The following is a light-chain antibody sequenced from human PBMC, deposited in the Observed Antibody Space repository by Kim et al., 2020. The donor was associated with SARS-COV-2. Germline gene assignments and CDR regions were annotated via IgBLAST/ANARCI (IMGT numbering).Light chain of an antibody. CDR3: QKYNSAPWT. CDR1: QDIANS. CDR2: AAS. J-gene: IGKJ1*01. V-gene: IGKV1-27*01. Sequence: ASIGERVTITCRASQDIANSLAWYQQKPGKVPQVLIYAASTLQSVVPSRFSGSGSGTEFTLTIDSLQTEDVATYYCQKYNSAPWTFGPGTKVDIK.